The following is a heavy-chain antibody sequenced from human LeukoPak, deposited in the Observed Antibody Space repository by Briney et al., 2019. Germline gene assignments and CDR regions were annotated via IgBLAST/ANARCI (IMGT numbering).Heavy chain of an antibody. CDR3: AKERHDSSGYNTMDY. D-gene: IGHD3-22*01. V-gene: IGHV3-23*01. CDR2: ISGSGGST. J-gene: IGHJ4*02. Sequence: PGGSLRLSCAASGFTFSSYAMSWVRQAPGKGLEWVSAISGSGGSTCYADSVKGRFTISRDNSKNTLYLQMNSLRAEDTAVYYCAKERHDSSGYNTMDYWGQGTLVTVSS. CDR1: GFTFSSYA.